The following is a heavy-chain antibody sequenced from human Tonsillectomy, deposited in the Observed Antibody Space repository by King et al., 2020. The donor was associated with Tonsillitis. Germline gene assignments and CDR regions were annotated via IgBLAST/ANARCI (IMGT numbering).Heavy chain of an antibody. CDR3: ARVGIFNMYYYGMDV. J-gene: IGHJ6*02. D-gene: IGHD1-14*01. CDR2: ISSSSSHI. Sequence: VQLVESGGGLVKPGGSLRLSCAASGFTFSSHSMNWVRQAPGKGLEWVSSISSSSSHIYYADSVKSRFTISRDNAKNSLYLQMNSLRAEDTAVYYCARVGIFNMYYYGMDVWGQGTTVTVSS. V-gene: IGHV3-21*01. CDR1: GFTFSSHS.